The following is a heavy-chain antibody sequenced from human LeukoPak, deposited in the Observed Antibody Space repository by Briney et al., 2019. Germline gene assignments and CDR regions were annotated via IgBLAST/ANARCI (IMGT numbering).Heavy chain of an antibody. D-gene: IGHD6-13*01. CDR1: GYTFTSYD. CDR2: IIPIFGTA. V-gene: IGHV1-69*05. Sequence: GASVKVSCKASGYTFTSYDINWVRQATGRGLEWMGRIIPIFGTANYAQKFQGRVTITTDESTSTAYMELSSLRSEDTGVYYCAGNPGIAAAGTFDYWGQGTLVTVSS. CDR3: AGNPGIAAAGTFDY. J-gene: IGHJ4*02.